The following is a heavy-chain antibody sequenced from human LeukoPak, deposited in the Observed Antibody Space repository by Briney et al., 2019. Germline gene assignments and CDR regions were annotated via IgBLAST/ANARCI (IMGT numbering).Heavy chain of an antibody. CDR1: GFTFSNYA. V-gene: IGHV3-23*01. J-gene: IGHJ4*02. CDR3: ARKHCGDDCYPYYLDY. D-gene: IGHD2-21*02. CDR2: ISGTSHST. Sequence: GGSLRLSWVASGFTFSNYAMTWVSQAPGKGMEWVSSISGTSHSTYHADSVKGRFTVSRDNSKSMLFLQMNSLTVEDTAVYFCARKHCGDDCYPYYLDYWGQGTLVTVSS.